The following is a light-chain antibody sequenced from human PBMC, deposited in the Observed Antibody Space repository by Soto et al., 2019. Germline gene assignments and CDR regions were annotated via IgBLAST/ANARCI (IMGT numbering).Light chain of an antibody. Sequence: ELVLTQSPGTLSLSPGERATLSCRVSQSVRSFYLAWYQQKPGQAPRLLISGASSRATGIPDRFSDSGSGTDFTLTISRLEPEDFAVYYCQQYGTSPPYTFGQGTKLEIK. V-gene: IGKV3-20*01. CDR2: GAS. CDR1: QSVRSFY. J-gene: IGKJ2*01. CDR3: QQYGTSPPYT.